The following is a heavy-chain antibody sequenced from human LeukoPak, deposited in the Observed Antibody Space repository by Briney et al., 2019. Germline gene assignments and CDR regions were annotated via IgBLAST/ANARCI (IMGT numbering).Heavy chain of an antibody. Sequence: PSETLSLTCTVSGGSISSSSYYWGWIRQPPGKGLEWIGSIYYSGSTYYNPSLKSRVTISVDTSKNQFSLKLSSVTAADTAVYYCATGLGYCSGGSCYSGFTQAPLDYWGQGTLVTVSP. D-gene: IGHD2-15*01. J-gene: IGHJ4*02. CDR2: IYYSGST. V-gene: IGHV4-39*01. CDR1: GGSISSSSYY. CDR3: ATGLGYCSGGSCYSGFTQAPLDY.